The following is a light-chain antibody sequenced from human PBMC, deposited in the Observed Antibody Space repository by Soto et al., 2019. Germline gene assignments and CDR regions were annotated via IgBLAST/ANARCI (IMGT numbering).Light chain of an antibody. V-gene: IGKV1-5*03. J-gene: IGKJ1*01. CDR3: QQYNSIST. CDR2: KAS. CDR1: QSISSW. Sequence: DIQMTQSPSTLSASVGDRVTITCRASQSISSWLAWYQQKPGKAPKLLIYKASSLESGVPSRFSGSGSGTEFTLTISSLQPDDFATYYRQQYNSISTFGQGTKVDIK.